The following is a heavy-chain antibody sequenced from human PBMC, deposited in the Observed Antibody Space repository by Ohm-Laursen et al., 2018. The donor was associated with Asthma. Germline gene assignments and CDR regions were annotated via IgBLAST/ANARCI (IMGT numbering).Heavy chain of an antibody. Sequence: SLRLSCTASGFTFSNAWMSWVRQAPGKGLEWVGRIKSKTDGGTTDYAAPVKGRFTISRDDSKNTLYLQMNSLKTEDTAVYYCTTDPDEQWLENFDYWGQGTLVTVSS. J-gene: IGHJ4*02. CDR1: GFTFSNAW. CDR2: IKSKTDGGTT. V-gene: IGHV3-15*01. CDR3: TTDPDEQWLENFDY. D-gene: IGHD6-19*01.